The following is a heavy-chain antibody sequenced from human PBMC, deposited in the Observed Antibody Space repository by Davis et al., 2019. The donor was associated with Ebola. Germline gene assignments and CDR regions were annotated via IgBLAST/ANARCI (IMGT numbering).Heavy chain of an antibody. V-gene: IGHV1-18*01. CDR2: ISAYNGNT. CDR1: GYTFTSYG. D-gene: IGHD2-2*01. CDR3: ARRRGYCTSTSCWSLRFDP. J-gene: IGHJ5*02. Sequence: AASVKVSCKASGYTFTSYGISWVRQAPGQGLEWMGWISAYNGNTNYAQKLQGRVTMTTDTSTSTAYMELRSLRSDDTAVYYCARRRGYCTSTSCWSLRFDPWGQGTLVTVSS.